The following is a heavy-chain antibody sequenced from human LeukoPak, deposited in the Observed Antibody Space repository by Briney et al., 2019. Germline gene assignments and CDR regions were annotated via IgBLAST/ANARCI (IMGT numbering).Heavy chain of an antibody. J-gene: IGHJ4*02. Sequence: GGSLRLSCSASGFTFSSYAMHWVRQAPGKGLEYVSAISSNGGSTYYADSVKGRFTISRDNSKNTLYLQMGSLRAEDTAVYYCVKDLGDYGDYVRYFDYWGQGTLVTVSS. CDR3: VKDLGDYGDYVRYFDY. CDR1: GFTFSSYA. D-gene: IGHD4-17*01. CDR2: ISSNGGST. V-gene: IGHV3-64D*06.